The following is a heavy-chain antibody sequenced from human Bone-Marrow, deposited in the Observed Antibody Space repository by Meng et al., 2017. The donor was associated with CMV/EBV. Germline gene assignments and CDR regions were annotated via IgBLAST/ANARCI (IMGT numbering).Heavy chain of an antibody. CDR1: GYTFTSYG. CDR2: INAYNADT. J-gene: IGHJ6*02. D-gene: IGHD5-18*01. V-gene: IGHV1-18*01. Sequence: ASVKVSCKTSGYTFTSYGFSWVRQAPAQGLEWMGWINAYNADTNYARRFQGRVTMTTDTSTNTGYMELRSLRSDDTAVYYCARHTGLGDYHYAMDVWGQGTTVTVSS. CDR3: ARHTGLGDYHYAMDV.